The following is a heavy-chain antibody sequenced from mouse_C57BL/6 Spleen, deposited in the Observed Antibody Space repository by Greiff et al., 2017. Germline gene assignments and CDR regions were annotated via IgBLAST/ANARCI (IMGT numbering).Heavy chain of an antibody. Sequence: VQLQQSGGGLVKPGGSLKLSCAASGFTFSDYGMHWVRQAPEKGLEWVAYISSGSSTIYYADTVKGRFTISRDNAKNTLFLQMTSLRSEDTAMYYCARDPFYDYFDYWGQGTTLTVSS. J-gene: IGHJ2*01. D-gene: IGHD2-3*01. CDR2: ISSGSSTI. CDR3: ARDPFYDYFDY. V-gene: IGHV5-17*01. CDR1: GFTFSDYG.